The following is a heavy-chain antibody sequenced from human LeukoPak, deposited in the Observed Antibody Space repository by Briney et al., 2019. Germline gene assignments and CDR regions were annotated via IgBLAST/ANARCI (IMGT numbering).Heavy chain of an antibody. CDR3: ARDPAGWGYDAFDI. D-gene: IGHD7-27*01. V-gene: IGHV7-4-1*02. Sequence: GASVKVSCKASGYTFTSYGISWVRQAPGQGLEWMGWINTNTGNPTYAQGFTGRFVFSLDTSVSTAYLQISSLKAEDTAVYYCARDPAGWGYDAFDIWGQGTMVTVSS. CDR1: GYTFTSYG. CDR2: INTNTGNP. J-gene: IGHJ3*02.